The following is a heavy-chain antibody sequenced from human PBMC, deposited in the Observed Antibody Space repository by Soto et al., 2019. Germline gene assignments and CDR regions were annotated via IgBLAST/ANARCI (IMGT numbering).Heavy chain of an antibody. CDR3: ARDRITMVRGVIKHYYYYGMDV. CDR2: IYYSGST. Sequence: SETLSLTCSVSGGSISSYYWSWIRQPPGKGLEWIGYIYYSGSTNYNPSLKSRVTISVDTSKNQFSLKLSSVTAADTAVYYCARDRITMVRGVIKHYYYYGMDVWGQGTTVTVSS. D-gene: IGHD3-10*01. CDR1: GGSISSYY. V-gene: IGHV4-59*01. J-gene: IGHJ6*02.